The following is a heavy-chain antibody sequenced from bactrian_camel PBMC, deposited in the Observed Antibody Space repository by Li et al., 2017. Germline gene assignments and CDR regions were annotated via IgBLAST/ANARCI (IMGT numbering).Heavy chain of an antibody. CDR3: AAAKPPAGSDPMIVVYINPSLLPSEYEY. Sequence: HVQLVESGGGSVQAGGSLTLSCAVSGSLWSSYCVAWFRQGPGKEREGVARAYASGGITYYADSVKGRFTFSQDNAKNTIYLQMNNLKPEDTAMYYCAAAKPPAGSDPMIVVYINPSLLPSEYEYWGRGTQVTVS. V-gene: IGHV3S1*01. J-gene: IGHJ4*01. D-gene: IGHD1*01. CDR2: AYASGGIT. CDR1: GSLWSSYC.